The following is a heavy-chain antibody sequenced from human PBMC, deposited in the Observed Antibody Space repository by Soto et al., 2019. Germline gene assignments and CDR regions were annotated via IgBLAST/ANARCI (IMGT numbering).Heavy chain of an antibody. Sequence: ASVKVSCKASGYTFTGYYMHWVRQAPGQGLEWMGWINPNSGGTNYAQKFQGWVTMTRDTSISTAYMELSRLRSDDTAVYYCAREALTTVTTDYYYYYGMAVWGQGTTVTVSS. J-gene: IGHJ6*02. CDR3: AREALTTVTTDYYYYYGMAV. V-gene: IGHV1-2*04. CDR1: GYTFTGYY. CDR2: INPNSGGT. D-gene: IGHD4-17*01.